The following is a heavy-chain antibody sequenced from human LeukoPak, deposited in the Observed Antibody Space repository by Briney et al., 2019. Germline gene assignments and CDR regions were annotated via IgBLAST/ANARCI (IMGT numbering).Heavy chain of an antibody. CDR1: GFTFGDYA. J-gene: IGHJ4*02. D-gene: IGHD3-3*01. Sequence: GGSLRLSCTATGFTFGDYAMSWVRQAPGKGLEWVGFIRSKAYGGTTEYAASVKGRFTISRDDSKSIAYLQMNSLKTEDTAVYCCTRPKELATTYYDFWSGYFDYWGQGTLVTVSS. V-gene: IGHV3-49*04. CDR3: TRPKELATTYYDFWSGYFDY. CDR2: IRSKAYGGTT.